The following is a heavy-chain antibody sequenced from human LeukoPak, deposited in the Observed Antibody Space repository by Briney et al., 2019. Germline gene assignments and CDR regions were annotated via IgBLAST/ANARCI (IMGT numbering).Heavy chain of an antibody. Sequence: ASVKVSCKASGDTFTKHGFSWVRLAPGQGLAWMGWISTYNGDTNYAQNLQGRVTMTTDTSTSTAYMEMRSLRSDDTAVYYCARDRSSTSCYNAYWGQGTVVTVSS. D-gene: IGHD2-2*02. V-gene: IGHV1-18*01. CDR2: ISTYNGDT. J-gene: IGHJ4*02. CDR1: GDTFTKHG. CDR3: ARDRSSTSCYNAY.